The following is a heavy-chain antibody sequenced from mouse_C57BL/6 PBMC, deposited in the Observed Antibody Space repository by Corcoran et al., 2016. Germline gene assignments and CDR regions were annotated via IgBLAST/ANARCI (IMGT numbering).Heavy chain of an antibody. D-gene: IGHD1-1*01. V-gene: IGHV1-26*01. J-gene: IGHJ4*01. CDR3: ARYCYGSSYRDAMDY. Sequence: EVQLQQSGPELVKPGASVKISCKASGYTFTDYYMNWVKQSHGKSLEWIGDINPNNGGTSYNQKFKGKATLTIDKSSSTAYMELRSLTSEDSAVYYCARYCYGSSYRDAMDYWGQGTAVPVSS. CDR2: INPNNGGT. CDR1: GYTFTDYY.